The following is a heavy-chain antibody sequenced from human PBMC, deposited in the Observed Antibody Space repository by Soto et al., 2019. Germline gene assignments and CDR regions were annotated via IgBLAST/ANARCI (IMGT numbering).Heavy chain of an antibody. CDR2: IIPIFGTA. J-gene: IGHJ4*02. D-gene: IGHD2-2*01. V-gene: IGHV1-69*13. CDR1: GGTFSSYA. Sequence: SVKVSCKASGGTFSSYAISWVRQAPGQGLEWMGGIIPIFGTANYAQKFQGRVTITADESTSTAYMELSSLRSEDTAVYYCAKDLDEVGYQLLWHYFDYWGQGTLVTVSS. CDR3: AKDLDEVGYQLLWHYFDY.